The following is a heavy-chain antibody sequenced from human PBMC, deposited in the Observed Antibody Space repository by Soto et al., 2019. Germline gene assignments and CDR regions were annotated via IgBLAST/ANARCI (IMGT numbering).Heavy chain of an antibody. Sequence: GGSLRLSCVASGIEFSNYAMSWVRQAPGKGLEWVSISSASGRSRYHADSVKGRFTISRDNSKNTLYLHMANLRAEDTAVYYCAKDGNWLDVYFDVWGQGTPVTVSS. CDR2: SSASGRSR. CDR1: GIEFSNYA. CDR3: AKDGNWLDVYFDV. V-gene: IGHV3-23*01. D-gene: IGHD6-19*01. J-gene: IGHJ4*02.